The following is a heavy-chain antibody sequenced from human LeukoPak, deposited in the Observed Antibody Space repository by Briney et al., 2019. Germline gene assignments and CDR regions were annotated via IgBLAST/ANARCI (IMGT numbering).Heavy chain of an antibody. CDR3: AREDPQTTVPEGMDV. CDR1: GGSISHYY. V-gene: IGHV4-59*01. J-gene: IGHJ6*02. CDR2: IYYSGTT. Sequence: SETLSLTCTVPGGSISHYYWSWIRQSPGKGLEWIGYIYYSGTTNYNPSLRSRVTISVDTSRNQFSLQLRSVTAADTAVYYCAREDPQTTVPEGMDVWGQGTTVIVSS. D-gene: IGHD4-17*01.